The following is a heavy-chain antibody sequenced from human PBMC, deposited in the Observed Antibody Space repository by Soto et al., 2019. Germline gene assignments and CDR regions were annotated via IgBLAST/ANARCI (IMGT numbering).Heavy chain of an antibody. Sequence: SETLSLTCTVTGDSISSRSYYWGWIRQPPGKGLEWIGSIYYSGSTYNNPSLRSRVSMSIDTSKDQFSLKLKSVTAADTALYFCARQRRWFVAQSYFSGWGRGSLVTVSA. CDR2: IYYSGST. V-gene: IGHV4-39*01. J-gene: IGHJ1*01. D-gene: IGHD1-26*01. CDR1: GDSISSRSYY. CDR3: ARQRRWFVAQSYFSG.